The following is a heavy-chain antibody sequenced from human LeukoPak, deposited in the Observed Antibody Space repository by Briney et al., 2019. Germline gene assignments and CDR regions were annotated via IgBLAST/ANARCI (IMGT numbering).Heavy chain of an antibody. Sequence: PGGSLRLSCAASGFTVGTNYMSWVRQAPGKGLEWVSVIYSGGGTYYADSVKGRLTISRDNSNNILYLQMNSLRAEDTAVYYCTRDSRKESGIYYSDYWGQGTLVTVSS. CDR2: IYSGGGT. CDR3: TRDSRKESGIYYSDY. CDR1: GFTVGTNY. V-gene: IGHV3-66*01. D-gene: IGHD2/OR15-2a*01. J-gene: IGHJ4*02.